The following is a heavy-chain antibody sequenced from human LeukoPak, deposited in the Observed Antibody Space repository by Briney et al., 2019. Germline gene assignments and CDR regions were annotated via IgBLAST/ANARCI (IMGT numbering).Heavy chain of an antibody. Sequence: GGSLRLSCAASGFTFSSYAMTWVRQAPGKGLQWVSTVSGGGDNSYFADSVKGRFTISRDNAKNSLYLQMNSLRAEDTAVYYCARESILTGPTWGDYFDYWGQGTLVTVSS. V-gene: IGHV3-23*01. J-gene: IGHJ4*02. CDR3: ARESILTGPTWGDYFDY. D-gene: IGHD3-9*01. CDR2: VSGGGDNS. CDR1: GFTFSSYA.